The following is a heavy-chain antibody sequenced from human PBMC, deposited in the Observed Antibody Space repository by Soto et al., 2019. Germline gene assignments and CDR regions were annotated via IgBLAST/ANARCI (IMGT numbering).Heavy chain of an antibody. D-gene: IGHD3-10*01. CDR2: IYYIGST. CDR1: GGSISRSSYY. CDR3: ARQGNITMVRGVIITVRGYGMDV. J-gene: IGHJ6*02. V-gene: IGHV4-39*01. Sequence: SETLSLTCTVSGGSISRSSYYWGWIRQPPGKGLEWLGSIYYIGSTYYNPSLKSRVTISVDTSKNQFSLKLSSVTAADTAVYYCARQGNITMVRGVIITVRGYGMDVWGQGTTVT.